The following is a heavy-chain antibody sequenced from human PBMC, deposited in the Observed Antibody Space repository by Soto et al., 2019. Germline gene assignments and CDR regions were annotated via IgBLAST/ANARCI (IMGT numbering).Heavy chain of an antibody. Sequence: QVQLVESGGGVVQPGRSLRLSCAASGFTFSSYGMHWVRQAPGKGLEWVAVISYDGSNKYYADSVKRRFTISRDNSKNTLYLQMNSLRAEDTAVYYCAKEVGVQLWLRTYYFDYWGQGTLVTVSS. D-gene: IGHD5-18*01. CDR2: ISYDGSNK. V-gene: IGHV3-30*18. J-gene: IGHJ4*02. CDR1: GFTFSSYG. CDR3: AKEVGVQLWLRTYYFDY.